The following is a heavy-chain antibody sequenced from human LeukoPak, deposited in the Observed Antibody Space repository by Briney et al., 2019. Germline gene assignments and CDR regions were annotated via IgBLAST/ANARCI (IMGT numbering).Heavy chain of an antibody. D-gene: IGHD5-18*01. CDR3: ARIQLSYFDY. V-gene: IGHV1-18*01. J-gene: IGHJ4*02. CDR1: GYTFTSYG. CDR2: ISAYNGNT. Sequence: GASVKVSCKASGYTFTSYGISWVRQAPGQGLEWMGWISAYNGNTNYAQKLQGRVTITADESTSTAYMELSSLRSEDTAVYYCARIQLSYFDYWGQGTLVTVSS.